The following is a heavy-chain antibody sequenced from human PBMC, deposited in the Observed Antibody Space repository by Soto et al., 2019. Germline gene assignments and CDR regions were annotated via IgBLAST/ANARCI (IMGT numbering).Heavy chain of an antibody. Sequence: QVQLVQSGTEVKKPGASVKVSCKASGYTFHNYAIEWVRQAPGQRLEWMGWINVAKGNTKYSQRFQGKVTMTWDTSAGTSYMELSSLTSEDTATYYCATDHVGNWFDPWGQGTLVIVSS. J-gene: IGHJ5*02. CDR1: GYTFHNYA. V-gene: IGHV1-3*01. CDR3: ATDHVGNWFDP. CDR2: INVAKGNT.